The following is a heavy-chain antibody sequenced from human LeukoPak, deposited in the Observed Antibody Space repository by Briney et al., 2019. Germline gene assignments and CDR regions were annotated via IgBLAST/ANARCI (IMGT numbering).Heavy chain of an antibody. V-gene: IGHV4-61*02. Sequence: PSETLSLTCTVSGGSISSGSYYWSWIRQPAGKGLEWIGRIYTSGSTNYNPSLKSRVTISVDTSKNQFSLKLSSVTAADTAVYYCARFEYDMGLDYWGQGTLVTVSS. D-gene: IGHD3-9*01. CDR1: GGSISSGSYY. CDR3: ARFEYDMGLDY. J-gene: IGHJ4*02. CDR2: IYTSGST.